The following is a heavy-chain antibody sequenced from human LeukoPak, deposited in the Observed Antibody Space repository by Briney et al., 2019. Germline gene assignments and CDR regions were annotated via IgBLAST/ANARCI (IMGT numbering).Heavy chain of an antibody. V-gene: IGHV4-4*07. CDR1: GGSISSYY. CDR3: ARVRLRGCSSTNCYADAFDI. Sequence: SETLSLTCTVSGGSISSYYWSWIRQPAGKGLEWIGRIYTSGSTNYNPSLKSRVTMSVDTSKNQFSLKLSSVTAADTAVYYCARVRLRGCSSTNCYADAFDIWGQGTMVTVSS. J-gene: IGHJ3*02. CDR2: IYTSGST. D-gene: IGHD2-2*01.